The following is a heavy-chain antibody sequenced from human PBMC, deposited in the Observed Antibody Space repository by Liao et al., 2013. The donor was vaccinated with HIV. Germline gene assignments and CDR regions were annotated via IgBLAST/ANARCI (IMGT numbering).Heavy chain of an antibody. CDR3: ARVGPAVIDYYYYYMDV. CDR2: ISTSGST. J-gene: IGHJ6*03. D-gene: IGHD2-2*01. CDR1: GGSISRYY. V-gene: IGHV4-4*07. Sequence: QVQLQESGPGLVKPSETLSLTCTVSGGSISRYYWSWIRQPAGKGLEWIGRISTSGSTNYNPSLKSRVTMSVDTSKNQFSLKLSSVTAADAAVYYCARVGPAVIDYYYYYMDVWGKGPRSPSP.